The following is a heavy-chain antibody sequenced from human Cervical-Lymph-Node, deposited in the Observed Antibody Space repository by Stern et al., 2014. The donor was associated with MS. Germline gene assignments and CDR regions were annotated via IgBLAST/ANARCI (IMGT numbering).Heavy chain of an antibody. CDR2: IYPGDSYP. D-gene: IGHD6-13*01. CDR3: ARRPYSSSPLRFDY. Sequence: VQLVQSGAEVKKPGESLKISCKGSGYSFTSYWIGWVRQMPGKGLEWMGIIYPGDSYPTYSPSFQGQFTISADKSISTAYLQWSSLKASDTAMYYCARRPYSSSPLRFDYWGQGTLVTVSS. V-gene: IGHV5-51*01. CDR1: GYSFTSYW. J-gene: IGHJ4*02.